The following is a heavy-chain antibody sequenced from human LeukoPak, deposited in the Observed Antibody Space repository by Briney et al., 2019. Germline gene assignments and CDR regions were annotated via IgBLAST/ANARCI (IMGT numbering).Heavy chain of an antibody. CDR2: ISGSGVST. CDR3: AKDHPAGLGVAGTVFDY. J-gene: IGHJ4*02. D-gene: IGHD6-19*01. Sequence: PGGSLRLSCAASGFTFSSYAMTWVRQAPGKGLEWVSAISGSGVSTYYADSVKGRFTISRDNSKNTLFLQMNSLRAGDTAVYFCAKDHPAGLGVAGTVFDYWGQGTLVTVSS. CDR1: GFTFSSYA. V-gene: IGHV3-23*01.